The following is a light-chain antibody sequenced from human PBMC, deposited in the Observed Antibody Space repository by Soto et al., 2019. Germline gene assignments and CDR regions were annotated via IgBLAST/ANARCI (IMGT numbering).Light chain of an antibody. CDR1: SSDVGSSNS. Sequence: QSALTQPASVSGSPGQSITISCTGSSSDVGSSNSISWYQHHPGKAPKLIIYEGSKRPSGVSDRFSGSKSGNTASLTISGLQAEDEADYFCCSYAGGSNVFGTGTKVTVL. CDR3: CSYAGGSNV. V-gene: IGLV2-23*03. CDR2: EGS. J-gene: IGLJ1*01.